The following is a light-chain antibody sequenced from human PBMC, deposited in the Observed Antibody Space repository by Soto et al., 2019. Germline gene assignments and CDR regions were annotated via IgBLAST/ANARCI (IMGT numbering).Light chain of an antibody. CDR3: QQANSFPLT. CDR2: AAS. J-gene: IGKJ4*01. CDR1: QSVDSR. V-gene: IGKV1-12*01. Sequence: HMTQSPSTLSASIGDRVTITCRAIQSVDSRLEWYQQKPGKAPKLLIYAASSLQSGVPSRFRGSGSGTDFTLTISSLQPEDFAIYYCQQANSFPLTFGGGTKVDIK.